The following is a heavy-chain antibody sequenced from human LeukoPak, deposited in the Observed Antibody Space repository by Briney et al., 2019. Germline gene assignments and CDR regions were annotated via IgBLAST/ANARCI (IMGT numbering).Heavy chain of an antibody. J-gene: IGHJ6*02. CDR2: ISGSGGST. CDR1: GFTFSSYV. Sequence: PGGSLRLSCAASGFTFSSYVMSWVRQAPGKGLEWVSAISGSGGSTYYADSVKGRFTISRDNSKNTLYLQMNSLRAEDTAVYYCAKVASTPRSYYYYGMDVWGQGTTVTVSS. V-gene: IGHV3-23*01. CDR3: AKVASTPRSYYYYGMDV.